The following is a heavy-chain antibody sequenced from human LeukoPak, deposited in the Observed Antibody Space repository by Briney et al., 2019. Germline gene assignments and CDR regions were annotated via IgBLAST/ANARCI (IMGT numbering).Heavy chain of an antibody. CDR1: GYTFTSYY. V-gene: IGHV1-46*01. CDR3: ARGRGVHDSHTYDYFDY. CDR2: INPAGGST. J-gene: IGHJ4*01. D-gene: IGHD3-22*01. Sequence: ASVLISCKASGYTFTSYYMHWVRQAPGQGLEWMGIINPAGGSTTYAQKFQGSRSTLTRDTSTSTVYMELSSLRSEDTAVYYCARGRGVHDSHTYDYFDYWG.